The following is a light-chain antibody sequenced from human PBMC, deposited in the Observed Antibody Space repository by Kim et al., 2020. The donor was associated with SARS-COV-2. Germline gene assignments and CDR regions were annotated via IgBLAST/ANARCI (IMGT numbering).Light chain of an antibody. CDR2: DAS. V-gene: IGKV3D-20*01. CDR3: QQYHRSPKT. J-gene: IGKJ1*01. Sequence: SPGESATLSCGASQTIDSNYLAWYQQKPGLAPRLLIYDASSRATCIPDRFGGSGSGTDFTLTISRLEPEDFAVYYCQQYHRSPKTFGQGTKVDIK. CDR1: QTIDSNY.